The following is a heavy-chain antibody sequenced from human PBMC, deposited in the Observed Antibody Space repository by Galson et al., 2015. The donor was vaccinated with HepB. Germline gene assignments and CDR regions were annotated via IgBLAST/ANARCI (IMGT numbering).Heavy chain of an antibody. V-gene: IGHV3-7*03. J-gene: IGHJ4*02. D-gene: IGHD2-2*01. Sequence: SLRLSCAASGFTFSSYWMSWVRQAPGKGLEWVANIKQDGSEKYYVDSVKGRFTISRDNAKNSLYLQMNSLRAEDTAVYYCASRDIVVVPAAAFDYWGQGTLVTVSS. CDR2: IKQDGSEK. CDR1: GFTFSSYW. CDR3: ASRDIVVVPAAAFDY.